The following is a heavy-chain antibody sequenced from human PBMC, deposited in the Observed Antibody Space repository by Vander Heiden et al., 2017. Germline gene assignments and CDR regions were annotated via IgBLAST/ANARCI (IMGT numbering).Heavy chain of an antibody. CDR2: TYYRSKWYN. V-gene: IGHV6-1*01. CDR3: TRGRASAFDI. J-gene: IGHJ3*02. Sequence: QVQLQQSGPGLVKPSQTRSLTCAMSGDSFSSNSVAWNWIRQSPSRCLEWLGRTYYRSKWYNEYAVSVKSRITINADTSKNRFSLQLNSVTPEDTAVYYCTRGRASAFDIWGQGTMVTVSS. CDR1: GDSFSSNSVA.